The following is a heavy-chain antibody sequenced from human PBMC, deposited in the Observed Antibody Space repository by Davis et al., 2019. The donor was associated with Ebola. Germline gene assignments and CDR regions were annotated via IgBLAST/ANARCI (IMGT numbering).Heavy chain of an antibody. V-gene: IGHV1-18*04. CDR1: GYTFTGYY. D-gene: IGHD3-16*01. CDR2: ISAYNGDT. J-gene: IGHJ3*01. CDR3: ARDVGGPSSIPDACDV. Sequence: ASVKVSCKASGYTFTGYYMHWVRQAPGQGLEWMGWISAYNGDTNYAEVLQGRVSMTADTSTSTVYMELRSLRSDDTAAYYCARDVGGPSSIPDACDVWGQGTMVTVSS.